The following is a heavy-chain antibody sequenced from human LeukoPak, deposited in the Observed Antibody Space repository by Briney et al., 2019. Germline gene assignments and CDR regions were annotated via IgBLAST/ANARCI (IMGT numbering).Heavy chain of an antibody. CDR2: IYYSGST. D-gene: IGHD4-23*01. V-gene: IGHV4-59*01. Sequence: SETLSLTCTVSGGSISSYYWSWIRQPPGKGLEWIGYIYYSGSTNYNPSLKSRVTISVDTSKNQFFLKLSSVTAADTAVYYCARAPVVTEYYFDYWGQGTLVTVSS. CDR1: GGSISSYY. J-gene: IGHJ4*02. CDR3: ARAPVVTEYYFDY.